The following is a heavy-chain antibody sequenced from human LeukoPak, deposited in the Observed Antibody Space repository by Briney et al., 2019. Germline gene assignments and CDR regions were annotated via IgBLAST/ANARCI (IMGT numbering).Heavy chain of an antibody. D-gene: IGHD3-22*01. CDR3: ARDEKAYYDSSGYFPGAFNI. CDR2: IYYSGST. J-gene: IGHJ3*02. V-gene: IGHV4-39*02. CDR1: GGSISSSSYY. Sequence: SETLSLTCTVSGGSISSSSYYWGWIRQPPGKGLEWIGSIYYSGSTYYNPSLKSRVTISVDTSKNQFSLKLSSVTAADTAVYYCARDEKAYYDSSGYFPGAFNIWGQGTMVTVSS.